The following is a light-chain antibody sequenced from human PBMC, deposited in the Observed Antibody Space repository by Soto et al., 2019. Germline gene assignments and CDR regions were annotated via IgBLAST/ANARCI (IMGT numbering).Light chain of an antibody. CDR3: QQYNDWWT. CDR1: QSVSSN. V-gene: IGKV3-15*01. CDR2: GAS. J-gene: IGKJ1*01. Sequence: EIVMTQFPATLAVSPGERATLSCRASQSVSSNLAWYQQRLGQAPRLLIYGASTRATGIPARFSGSGSGTELTLTISSLKYEDFEVYYCQQYNDWWTFGQGTKVDIK.